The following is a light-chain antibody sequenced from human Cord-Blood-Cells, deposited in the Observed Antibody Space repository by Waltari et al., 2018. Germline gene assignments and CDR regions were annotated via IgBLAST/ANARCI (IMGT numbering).Light chain of an antibody. CDR3: MIWHSSASQV. Sequence: QAVLTQPSSLSASPGASASLTCTLRSGINVGTYRIYWYQQKPGSPPQYLLRYKSDSDKQQGSGVPSRFSGSKEASANAGILLISGLQSEDEADYYCMIWHSSASQVFGGGTKLTVL. J-gene: IGLJ3*02. V-gene: IGLV5-45*02. CDR1: SGINVGTYR. CDR2: YKSDSDK.